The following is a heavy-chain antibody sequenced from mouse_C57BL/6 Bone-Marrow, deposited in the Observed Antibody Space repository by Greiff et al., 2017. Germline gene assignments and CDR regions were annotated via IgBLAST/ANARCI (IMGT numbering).Heavy chain of an antibody. CDR2: IDPENGDT. CDR3: TTDFPFRY. V-gene: IGHV14-4*01. J-gene: IGHJ2*01. CDR1: GFNIKDDY. Sequence: VQLQQSGAELVRPGVSVKLSCTASGFNIKDDYMHWVKQRPEQGLEWIGWIDPENGDTEYASKFQGKATITADTSSNTAYLQLSSLTSEDTAVYYCTTDFPFRYWGQGTTLTVSS.